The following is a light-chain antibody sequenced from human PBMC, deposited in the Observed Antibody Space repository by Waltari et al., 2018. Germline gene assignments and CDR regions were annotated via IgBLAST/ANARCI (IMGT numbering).Light chain of an antibody. CDR1: SANIGSNP. J-gene: IGLJ1*01. CDR3: ASWDDSLTSFV. Sequence: QSVLTQPPSVSGTPGQRVTISCSGSSANIGSNPVTWYHQLPGTDPKVLIYSNNQRPSVVPVPFAGSKSATFASLAISGLQSAAEADYYCASWDDSLTSFVFGSGTTVTVL. CDR2: SNN. V-gene: IGLV1-44*01.